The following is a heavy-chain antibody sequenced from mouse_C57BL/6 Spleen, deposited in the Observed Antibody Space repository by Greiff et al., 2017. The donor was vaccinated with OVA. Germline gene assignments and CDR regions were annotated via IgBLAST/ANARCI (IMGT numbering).Heavy chain of an antibody. V-gene: IGHV14-4*01. CDR2: IDPENGDT. CDR1: GFNIKDDY. CDR3: TTPVFAY. Sequence: EVQLVESGAELVRPGASVKLSCTASGFNIKDDYMHWVKQRPEQGLEWIGWIDPENGDTEYASKFQGKATITADTSSNTAYLQLSSLTSEDTAVYYCTTPVFAYWGQGTLVTVSA. J-gene: IGHJ3*01.